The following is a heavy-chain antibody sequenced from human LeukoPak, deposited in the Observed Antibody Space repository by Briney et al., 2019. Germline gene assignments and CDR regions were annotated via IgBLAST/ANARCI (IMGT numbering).Heavy chain of an antibody. Sequence: GGSLRLSCAASRFTFSSYEMNWVRQAPGRGLEWVANIKQDGSEKYYVDSVKGRFIISRDNAKNSLYLQMNSLRAEDTAVYYCARDHRGIYSPFDYWGQGTLVTVSS. CDR2: IKQDGSEK. CDR1: RFTFSSYE. D-gene: IGHD2-21*01. J-gene: IGHJ4*02. V-gene: IGHV3-7*01. CDR3: ARDHRGIYSPFDY.